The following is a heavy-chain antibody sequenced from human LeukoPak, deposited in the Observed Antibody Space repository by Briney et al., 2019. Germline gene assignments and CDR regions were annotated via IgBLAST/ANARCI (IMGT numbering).Heavy chain of an antibody. D-gene: IGHD3-22*01. CDR3: ARVPHPDYYDSSGYGSYYMDV. V-gene: IGHV4-39*07. J-gene: IGHJ6*03. CDR1: GGSISSSSYY. Sequence: SETLSLTCTVSGGSISSSSYYWGWIRQPPGKGLEWIGSIYYSGSTYYNPSLKSRVTMSVDTSKNQFSLKLSSVTAADTAVYYCARVPHPDYYDSSGYGSYYMDVWGKGTTVTVSS. CDR2: IYYSGST.